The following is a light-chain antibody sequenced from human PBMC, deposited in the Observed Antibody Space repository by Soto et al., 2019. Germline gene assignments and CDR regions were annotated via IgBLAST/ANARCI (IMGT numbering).Light chain of an antibody. CDR1: QNIDSY. CDR2: LAS. CDR3: RQSYGSPYT. J-gene: IGKJ2*01. V-gene: IGKV1-39*01. Sequence: DIQMTQSPSSVSASVGDRVTITCRASQNIDSYLDWYQQKPGKAPNLLIYLASTLQSGVPARFSGTGFGTDFTLTISSLQPEDIATYYCRQSYGSPYTFGQGTKLEIK.